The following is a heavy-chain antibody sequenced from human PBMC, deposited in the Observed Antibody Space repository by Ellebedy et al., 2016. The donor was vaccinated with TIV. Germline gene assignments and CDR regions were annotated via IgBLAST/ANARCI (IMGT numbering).Heavy chain of an antibody. J-gene: IGHJ4*02. CDR3: IRARPYCGGDCYSFGN. CDR2: ISISGSTM. V-gene: IGHV3-11*04. Sequence: GGSLRLSXAASGFTFSDYYMIWIRQAPGKGLEWVSYISISGSTMYYADAAKGRFTISRDNAKNSLYLQMNSLRVEDTAVYYCIRARPYCGGDCYSFGNWGQGSLVTVSS. D-gene: IGHD2-21*02. CDR1: GFTFSDYY.